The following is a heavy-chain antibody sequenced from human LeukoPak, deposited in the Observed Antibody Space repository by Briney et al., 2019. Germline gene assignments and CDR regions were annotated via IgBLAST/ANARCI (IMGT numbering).Heavy chain of an antibody. V-gene: IGHV3-13*01. CDR2: ITSAGDT. Sequence: GGSLRLSCEASGFTFSNYDMHWVRQTTGKGLEWVSVITSAGDTYYPDSVKGRFTISRENGRNSLYLQMNSLRAGDTAVYYCARERSALYWYFDLWGRGTLVTVSS. J-gene: IGHJ2*01. CDR1: GFTFSNYD. CDR3: ARERSALYWYFDL.